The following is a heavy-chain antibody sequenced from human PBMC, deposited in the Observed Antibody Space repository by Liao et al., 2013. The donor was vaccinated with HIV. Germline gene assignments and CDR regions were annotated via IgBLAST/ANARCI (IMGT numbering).Heavy chain of an antibody. CDR3: ARGGRRALPGGFSPYDT. D-gene: IGHD2-8*02. CDR2: INHSGST. V-gene: IGHV4-34*01. Sequence: QVQLQQWGAGLLKPSETLSLTCAVYGGSFSGYYWSWIRQPPGKGLEWIGEINHSGSTNYNPSLKSRVTISVDTSKNQFSLKLSSVTAADTAVYYCARGGRRALPGGFSPYDTWGQGTLVTVSS. CDR1: GGSFSGYY. J-gene: IGHJ5*02.